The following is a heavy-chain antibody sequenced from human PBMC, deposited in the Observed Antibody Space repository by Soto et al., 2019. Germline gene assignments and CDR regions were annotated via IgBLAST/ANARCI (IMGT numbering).Heavy chain of an antibody. CDR3: AREETPGIAVAFDY. J-gene: IGHJ4*02. Sequence: SVKVSCKASGGTFSSYAISWVRQAPGQGLEWMGGIIPIFGTANYAQKFQGRVTITADESTSTAYMELRSLRSEDTAVYYCAREETPGIAVAFDYWGQGTLVTVSS. CDR1: GGTFSSYA. V-gene: IGHV1-69*13. D-gene: IGHD6-19*01. CDR2: IIPIFGTA.